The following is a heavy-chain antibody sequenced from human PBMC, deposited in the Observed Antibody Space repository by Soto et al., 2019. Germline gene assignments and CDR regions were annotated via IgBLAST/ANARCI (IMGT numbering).Heavy chain of an antibody. Sequence: SETLSLTCTVSGGSIISYYWSWIRQPPGKGLEWIGYIYYSGSTNYNPSLKSRVTISVDTSKNQFSLKLSSVTAADTAVYYCARTYYYGSGSLYYFDYWGQGTLVTVSS. D-gene: IGHD3-10*01. CDR1: GGSIISYY. CDR2: IYYSGST. J-gene: IGHJ4*02. V-gene: IGHV4-59*01. CDR3: ARTYYYGSGSLYYFDY.